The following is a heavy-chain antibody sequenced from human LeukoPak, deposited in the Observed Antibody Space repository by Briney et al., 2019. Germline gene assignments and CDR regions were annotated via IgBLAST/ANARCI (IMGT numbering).Heavy chain of an antibody. CDR3: ARGAVAGPPYFDY. Sequence: PGGSLRLSRAASGFTFSIYSMNWVRQSPGKGLEWVSSMSSSSSYINYADSVKGRFTISRDNAKNSLYLQMNSLRAEDTAVYYCARGAVAGPPYFDYWGQGTLVTVSS. CDR1: GFTFSIYS. CDR2: MSSSSSYI. V-gene: IGHV3-21*01. D-gene: IGHD6-19*01. J-gene: IGHJ4*02.